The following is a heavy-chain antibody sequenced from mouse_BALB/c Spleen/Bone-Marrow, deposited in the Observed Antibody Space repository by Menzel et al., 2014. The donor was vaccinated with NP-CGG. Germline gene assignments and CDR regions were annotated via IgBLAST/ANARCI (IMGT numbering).Heavy chain of an antibody. Sequence: QLQQSGPDLVKPSQSLSLTCTVTGYSITSGYSWHWIRQFPGNKLEWMGYIHYSGSTNYNPSLESRISITRDTPKNQFFLQLNSVTTEDTATYYCARRRGYYYGFDYWGQGTTLTVSS. V-gene: IGHV3-1*02. CDR2: IHYSGST. CDR1: GYSITSGYS. D-gene: IGHD1-1*01. J-gene: IGHJ2*01. CDR3: ARRRGYYYGFDY.